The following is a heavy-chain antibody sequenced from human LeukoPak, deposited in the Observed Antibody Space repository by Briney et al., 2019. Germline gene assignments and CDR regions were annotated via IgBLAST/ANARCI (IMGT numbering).Heavy chain of an antibody. V-gene: IGHV3-33*01. CDR2: MYFDGSNK. D-gene: IGHD5-24*01. CDR1: GXTFSSYG. Sequence: PGGPLRLSWAASGXTFSSYGVQWVRQAPGKGLEWVAAMYFDGSNKFYADSVKGRITISRDNSKNTLYLQMNSLRAEGTAVYYCARGAETATLPDYWGQGSLVIVSS. J-gene: IGHJ4*02. CDR3: ARGAETATLPDY.